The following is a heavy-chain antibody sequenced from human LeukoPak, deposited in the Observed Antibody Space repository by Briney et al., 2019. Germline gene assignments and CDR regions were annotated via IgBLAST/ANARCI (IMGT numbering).Heavy chain of an antibody. J-gene: IGHJ3*02. CDR1: GFTFSSYS. V-gene: IGHV3-23*01. Sequence: PGGSLRLSCAASGFTFSSYSMNWVRQAPGKGLEWVSAISGSGGSTYYADSVKGRFTISRDNSKNTLYLQMNSLRAEDTAVYYCAKFQWFGEYLLDDAFDIWGQGTMVTVSS. CDR2: ISGSGGST. CDR3: AKFQWFGEYLLDDAFDI. D-gene: IGHD3-10*01.